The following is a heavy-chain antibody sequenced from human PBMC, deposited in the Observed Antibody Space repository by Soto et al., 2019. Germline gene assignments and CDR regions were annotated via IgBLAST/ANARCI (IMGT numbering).Heavy chain of an antibody. Sequence: SETLSLTCAVSGGSISSNNFWSWVRQPPGKGLEWIGDIYRSGGTNYNPSLKSRVTISLDKSKNQFSLKLSSVTAADTAVYDCATVYSSSWYYYYGMDVWGQGTTVTVSS. CDR2: IYRSGGT. V-gene: IGHV4-4*02. J-gene: IGHJ6*02. CDR3: ATVYSSSWYYYYGMDV. CDR1: GGSISSNNF. D-gene: IGHD6-13*01.